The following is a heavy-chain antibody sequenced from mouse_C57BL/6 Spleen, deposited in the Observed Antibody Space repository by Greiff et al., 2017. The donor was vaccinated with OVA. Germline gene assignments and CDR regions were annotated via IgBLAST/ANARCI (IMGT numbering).Heavy chain of an antibody. V-gene: IGHV1-69*01. CDR3: AGGDYCGSSWAGFAY. CDR1: GYTFTSYW. Sequence: VQLQQPGAELVMPGASVKLSCQASGYTFTSYWMHWVKQRPGQGLEWIGEIDPSDSYTNYNQKFKGKSTLTVDKSSSTAYMPLRSLTSVDSADYECAGGDYCGSSWAGFAYWGKGTLVTVSA. J-gene: IGHJ3*01. D-gene: IGHD1-1*01. CDR2: IDPSDSYT.